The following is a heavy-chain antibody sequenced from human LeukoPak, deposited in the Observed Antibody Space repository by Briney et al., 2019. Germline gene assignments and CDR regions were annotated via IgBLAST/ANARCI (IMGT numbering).Heavy chain of an antibody. Sequence: SVKVSCKASGGTFSSYAISWVRQAPGQGLEWMGGIIPIFGTANYAQKFQGGVTITADESTSTAYMELSSLRSEDTAVYYCARDTDIAVAGYYYYYGMDVWGQGTTVTVSS. CDR2: IIPIFGTA. CDR3: ARDTDIAVAGYYYYYGMDV. CDR1: GGTFSSYA. D-gene: IGHD6-19*01. V-gene: IGHV1-69*13. J-gene: IGHJ6*02.